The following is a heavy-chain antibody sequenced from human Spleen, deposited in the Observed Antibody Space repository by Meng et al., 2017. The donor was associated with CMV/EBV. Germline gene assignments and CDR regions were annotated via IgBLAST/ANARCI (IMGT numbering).Heavy chain of an antibody. CDR3: ARHEDGYSYGKRWSVFDY. V-gene: IGHV4-34*01. CDR1: GGSFSGYY. J-gene: IGHJ4*02. CDR2: INHSGST. Sequence: SETLSLTCAVYGGSFSGYYWSWIRQPPGKGLEWIGEINHSGSTNYNPSLKSRVTISVDTSKNQFSLKLSSVTAADTALYYCARHEDGYSYGKRWSVFDYWGQGTLVTVSS. D-gene: IGHD5-18*01.